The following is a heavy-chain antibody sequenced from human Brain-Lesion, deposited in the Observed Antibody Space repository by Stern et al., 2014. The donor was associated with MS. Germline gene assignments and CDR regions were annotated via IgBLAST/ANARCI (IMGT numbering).Heavy chain of an antibody. CDR2: IYSGGTT. V-gene: IGHV3-66*02. Sequence: QLVQSGGDLVQPGGSLKISCAASGVTVGNNYMTWVRQAPGKGLEWVSLIYSGGTTQYADAVKGRFTISRDSSTNTLYLQMNSLRPEDTAVYYCARNKVETPLGYWGQGTLVTVSS. CDR1: GVTVGNNY. D-gene: IGHD4-23*01. CDR3: ARNKVETPLGY. J-gene: IGHJ4*02.